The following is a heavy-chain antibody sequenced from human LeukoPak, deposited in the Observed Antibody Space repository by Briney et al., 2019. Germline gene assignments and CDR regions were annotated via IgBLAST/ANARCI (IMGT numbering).Heavy chain of an antibody. D-gene: IGHD3-22*01. CDR1: AGSISSSNYY. CDR2: IYYSGST. CDR3: ARDRGYYYFFDY. J-gene: IGHJ4*02. V-gene: IGHV4-39*07. Sequence: SETLSLTCSVSAGSISSSNYYWGWIRQPPGKGLEWIGSIYYSGSTYYNPSLKSRVTISVDTSKNQFSLKLSSVTAADTAVYYCARDRGYYYFFDYWGQGTLVTVSS.